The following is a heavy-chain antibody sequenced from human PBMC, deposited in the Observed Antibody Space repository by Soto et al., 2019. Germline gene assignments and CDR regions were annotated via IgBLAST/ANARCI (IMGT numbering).Heavy chain of an antibody. J-gene: IGHJ4*02. V-gene: IGHV4-30-4*01. D-gene: IGHD1-26*01. CDR2: VYYSGTT. CDR1: GGSIRNGDYY. CDR3: VTVHLVGAAYYFDY. Sequence: SETLSLTCTVTGGSIRNGDYYWGWIRQPPGKGLEWIGYVYYSGTTYSHPSLNSRVSISVDTSENQFSLRLTSVTAAATAVYYCVTVHLVGAAYYFDYWGPGTLVTVSS.